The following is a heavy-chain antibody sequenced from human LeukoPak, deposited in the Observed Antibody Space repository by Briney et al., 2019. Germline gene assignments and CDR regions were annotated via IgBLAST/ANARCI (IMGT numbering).Heavy chain of an antibody. CDR2: ISSRGSTI. V-gene: IGHV3-11*01. J-gene: IGHJ4*02. Sequence: SGGPLRLSCAASGFTFSDYYMSWIRQAPGKGLEWVSYISSRGSTIYYADSVKGRFTISRDNAKNSLELQMNSLRVEDTAVYYCARDIKHFDYWGQGILVTVSS. CDR3: ARDIKHFDY. CDR1: GFTFSDYY.